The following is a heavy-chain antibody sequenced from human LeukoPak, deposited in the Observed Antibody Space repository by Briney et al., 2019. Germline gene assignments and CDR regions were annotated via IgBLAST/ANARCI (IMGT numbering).Heavy chain of an antibody. CDR2: IYPGDSDT. V-gene: IGHV5-51*01. J-gene: IGHJ4*02. Sequence: GESLKISCKGSGYIFTTYWIGWVSQLPGGGLEWMGIIYPGDSDTRYCPSFQGQVTISAGKSISTAYLQWSSLKASDTAMYCCARQFRDSSGYYSYYFDYWGEGALVTVCS. CDR3: ARQFRDSSGYYSYYFDY. D-gene: IGHD3-22*01. CDR1: GYIFTTYW.